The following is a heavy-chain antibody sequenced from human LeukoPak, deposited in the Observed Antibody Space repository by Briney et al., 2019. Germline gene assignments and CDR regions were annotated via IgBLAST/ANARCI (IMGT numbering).Heavy chain of an antibody. J-gene: IGHJ3*02. CDR2: INSDGSST. V-gene: IGHV3-74*01. CDR1: GFTFTSYW. D-gene: IGHD6-13*01. Sequence: GGSLRLSCAASGFTFTSYWMHSVRQAPGKGLVWVSRINSDGSSTSYADSVTGRFTISRDNAKNTLYLQMNSLRAEDTAVYYCASGGYGAFDIWGQGTMVTVSS. CDR3: ASGGYGAFDI.